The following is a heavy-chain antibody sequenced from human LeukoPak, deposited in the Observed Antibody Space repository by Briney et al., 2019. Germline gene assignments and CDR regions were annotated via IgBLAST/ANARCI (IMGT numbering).Heavy chain of an antibody. CDR2: FYPEDGET. J-gene: IGHJ3*02. D-gene: IGHD6-13*01. Sequence: GASVKVSCKVSGYTLTELSMHWLRQAPGKGLEWMGGFYPEDGETIYAQKFQGRVTMTEDTSTDTAYMELSSLRSEDTAVYYCATDSRIAARAFDIWGQGTMVTVSS. CDR1: GYTLTELS. V-gene: IGHV1-24*01. CDR3: ATDSRIAARAFDI.